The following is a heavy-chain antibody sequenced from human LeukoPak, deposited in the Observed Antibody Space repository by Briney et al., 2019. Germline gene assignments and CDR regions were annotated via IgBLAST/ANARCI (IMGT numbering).Heavy chain of an antibody. D-gene: IGHD3-9*01. V-gene: IGHV3-49*04. J-gene: IGHJ5*02. CDR1: GFTFGDYA. CDR3: TRDYDILTGPEWFDP. CDR2: IRSKAYGGTT. Sequence: GGPLRLSCTASGFTFGDYAMSWVRQAPGKGLEWVGSIRSKAYGGTTEYAASVKGRFTISRDDSKSIAYLQMNSLKTEDTAVYYCTRDYDILTGPEWFDPWGQGTLVTVSS.